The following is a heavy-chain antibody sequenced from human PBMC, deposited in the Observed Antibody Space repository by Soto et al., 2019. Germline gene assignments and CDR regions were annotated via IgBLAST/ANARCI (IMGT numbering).Heavy chain of an antibody. D-gene: IGHD3-3*01. J-gene: IGHJ6*02. Sequence: ASVKVSCKASGYTFTDYFIHWVRQAPGQGLEWIGWINPYSGGADLSQKFQGRVTMTRDTSISTAYMEVSSLRSDDTAVYYCARRFLDMSGGMDVWGQGTTVTVSS. V-gene: IGHV1-2*02. CDR2: INPYSGGA. CDR3: ARRFLDMSGGMDV. CDR1: GYTFTDYF.